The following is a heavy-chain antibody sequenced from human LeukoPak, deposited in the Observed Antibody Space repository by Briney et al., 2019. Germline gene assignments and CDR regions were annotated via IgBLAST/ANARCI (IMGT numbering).Heavy chain of an antibody. V-gene: IGHV3-48*03. J-gene: IGHJ4*02. CDR1: GFSFSSYE. D-gene: IGHD6-6*01. CDR3: ARVLVGEFFYY. Sequence: GGSLRLSCEASGFSFSSYEMHWVRPAPGKGLEWLSYISYTGAKKYYADSVKGRFTTSRDNAKNELYLPINSLRAEDTAVYLFARVLVGEFFYYWGQGTLVTVSS. CDR2: ISYTGAKK.